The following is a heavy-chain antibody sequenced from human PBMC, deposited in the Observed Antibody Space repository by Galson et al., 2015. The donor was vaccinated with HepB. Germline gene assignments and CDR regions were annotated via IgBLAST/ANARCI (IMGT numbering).Heavy chain of an antibody. CDR3: ARNFGSGSYYPYYSDY. CDR2: ITGSGTYI. CDR1: RFTFSHYG. D-gene: IGHD3-10*01. Sequence: SLRLPCAASRFTFSHYGMNWVRQAPGKGLEWVSFITGSGTYIYYADSVKGRFTISRDNAKNSLYLQMNSLRADDTAVYYCARNFGSGSYYPYYSDYWGQGTLVTVSS. V-gene: IGHV3-21*01. J-gene: IGHJ4*02.